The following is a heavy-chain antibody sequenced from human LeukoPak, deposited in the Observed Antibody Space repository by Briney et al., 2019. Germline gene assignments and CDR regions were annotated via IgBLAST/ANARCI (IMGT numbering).Heavy chain of an antibody. J-gene: IGHJ4*02. V-gene: IGHV3-43*02. D-gene: IGHD6-19*01. CDR3: AKDTGSGRDFDS. CDR1: GFTFGGFA. Sequence: PGGSLRLSCAASGFTFGGFAMHWVRQAPVRGLEWVSLVTGGGTTYYADSVRGRFTISRDNSKNSLYLQMNTLRTEDTAFYYCAKDTGSGRDFDSWGQGTLVTVSS. CDR2: VTGGGTT.